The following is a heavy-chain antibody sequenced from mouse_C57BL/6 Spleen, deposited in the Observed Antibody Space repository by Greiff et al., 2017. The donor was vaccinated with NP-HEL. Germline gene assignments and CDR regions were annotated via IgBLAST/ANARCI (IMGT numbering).Heavy chain of an antibody. D-gene: IGHD1-1*01. V-gene: IGHV1-4*01. J-gene: IGHJ1*03. CDR1: GYTFTSYT. Sequence: QVQLQQSGAELARPGASVKMSCKASGYTFTSYTMHWVKQSPGQGLEWIGYINPSSGYTKYNQKFKDKATLTADKSSSTAYMQLSSLTSEDSAVYYCARSGSSYVDWYFDVWGTGTTVTVSS. CDR3: ARSGSSYVDWYFDV. CDR2: INPSSGYT.